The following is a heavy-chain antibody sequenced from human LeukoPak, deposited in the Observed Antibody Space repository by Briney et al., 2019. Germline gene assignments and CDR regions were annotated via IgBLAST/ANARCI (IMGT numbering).Heavy chain of an antibody. D-gene: IGHD4-17*01. CDR1: GFTFSNYW. CDR3: ARGPAGDYGLDDAFDI. J-gene: IGHJ3*02. Sequence: GGSLRLSCAASGFTFSNYWMSWVRQGPGKGLEWVANIKQDGSEKYYVDSVKGRFSISRDDTKNSLYLQLNSLRAEDTAVYYCARGPAGDYGLDDAFDIWGQGTMVTVSS. CDR2: IKQDGSEK. V-gene: IGHV3-7*01.